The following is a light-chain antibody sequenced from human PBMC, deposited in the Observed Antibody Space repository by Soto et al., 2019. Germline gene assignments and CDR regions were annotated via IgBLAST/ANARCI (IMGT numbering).Light chain of an antibody. Sequence: DIVLTQSPGTLSLSPGERATLSCRASQIISSNYLGWYQQRPGQAPRLLIYGASTRATGIPDRFSGSGSGTDFTLTISRLEPEDFAVYYCQQYNNWPFTFGPGTKVDIK. V-gene: IGKV3-20*01. CDR2: GAS. CDR1: QIISSNY. CDR3: QQYNNWPFT. J-gene: IGKJ3*01.